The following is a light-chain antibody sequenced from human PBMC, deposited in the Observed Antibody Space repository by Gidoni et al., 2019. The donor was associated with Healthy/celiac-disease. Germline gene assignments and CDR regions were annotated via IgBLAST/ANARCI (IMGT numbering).Light chain of an antibody. J-gene: IGKJ3*01. CDR2: DAS. CDR3: QQYDNLPFT. V-gene: IGKV1-33*01. CDR1: HDISNY. Sequence: DIQMNQSPSSLSSSVGDRVTITCQASHDISNYLNWYQQKPGKAPKLLIYDASNLETGVPSRFSGSGSGTDFTFTISSLQPEDIATYYCQQYDNLPFTFGPGTKVDIK.